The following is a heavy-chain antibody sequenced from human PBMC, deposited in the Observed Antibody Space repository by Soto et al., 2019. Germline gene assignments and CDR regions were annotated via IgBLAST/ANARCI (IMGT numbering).Heavy chain of an antibody. D-gene: IGHD2-2*02. V-gene: IGHV3-48*02. CDR1: GFTFSSYS. Sequence: GGSLRLSCAASGFTFSSYSMNWVRQAPGKGLEWVSYISSSSSTIYYADSVKGRFTISRDNAKNSLYLQMNSLRDEDTAVYYCAREGSIVVVPAAIIFTSYYYYGMDVWGQGTTVTVSS. CDR3: AREGSIVVVPAAIIFTSYYYYGMDV. CDR2: ISSSSSTI. J-gene: IGHJ6*02.